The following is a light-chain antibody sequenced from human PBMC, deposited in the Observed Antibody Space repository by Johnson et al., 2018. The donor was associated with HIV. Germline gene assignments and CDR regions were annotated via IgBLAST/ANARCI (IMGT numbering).Light chain of an antibody. Sequence: AVLTQPPSVSAAPGQKVTISCSGSSSNIGNNYVSWYQQLPGTAPKLLIYENNKRPSGIPDRFSGSKSGTSATLGITGLQTGDEADYYCGTWDSSLTASVFGTWTKVTVL. CDR1: SSNIGNNY. CDR3: GTWDSSLTASV. V-gene: IGLV1-51*02. J-gene: IGLJ1*01. CDR2: ENN.